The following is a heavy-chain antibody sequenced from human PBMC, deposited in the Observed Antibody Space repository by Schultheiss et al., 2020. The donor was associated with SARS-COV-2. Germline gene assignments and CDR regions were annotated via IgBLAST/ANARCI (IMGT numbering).Heavy chain of an antibody. Sequence: GGSLRLSCAASGFTFSSYEMNWVRQAPGKGLEWVSYISSSGSTTYYADSVKGRFTISRDNAKNSLYLQMNSLRAEDTAVYYCARWDGYNEAFDYWGQGTLVTVSS. CDR3: ARWDGYNEAFDY. J-gene: IGHJ4*02. CDR1: GFTFSSYE. D-gene: IGHD5-24*01. CDR2: ISSSGSTT. V-gene: IGHV3-48*03.